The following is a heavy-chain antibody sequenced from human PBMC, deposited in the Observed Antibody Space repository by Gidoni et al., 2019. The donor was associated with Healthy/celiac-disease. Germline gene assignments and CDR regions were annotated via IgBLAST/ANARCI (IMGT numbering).Heavy chain of an antibody. D-gene: IGHD2-2*01. V-gene: IGHV2-5*02. J-gene: IGHJ5*02. CDR1: GFSLSTSGVG. Sequence: QITLKESGPTLVKPTQTLTLTCTFSGFSLSTSGVGVGWIRQPPGKALEWLALIYWDDDKRYSPSLKSRLTITKDTSKNQVVLTMTNMDPVDTATYYCAHMVPNCSSTSCYTNWFDPWGQGTLVTVSS. CDR2: IYWDDDK. CDR3: AHMVPNCSSTSCYTNWFDP.